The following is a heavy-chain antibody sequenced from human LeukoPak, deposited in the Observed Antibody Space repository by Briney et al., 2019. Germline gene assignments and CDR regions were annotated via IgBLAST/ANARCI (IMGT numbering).Heavy chain of an antibody. CDR2: ISPGGPT. D-gene: IGHD5-12*01. CDR1: GFPFSSHG. Sequence: GGSLRLSCAGSGFPFSSHGMNWVRQAPGKGREWVSGISPGGPTYYADSVKGRFTISRDDSKNALYLQMRNLRADDTAVYYCAKDGAWLRFDDWGQGILVTVSS. J-gene: IGHJ4*02. CDR3: AKDGAWLRFDD. V-gene: IGHV3-23*01.